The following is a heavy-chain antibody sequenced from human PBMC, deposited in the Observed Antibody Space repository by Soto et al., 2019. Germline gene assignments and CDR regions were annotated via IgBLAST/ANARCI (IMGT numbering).Heavy chain of an antibody. V-gene: IGHV3-74*01. J-gene: IGHJ4*02. CDR2: INSDGSST. Sequence: EVQLVESWGGLVQPGGSLRLSCAASGFTFSSYWMHWVRQAPGKGMVWVSSINSDGSSTSYAYSVKERFTITRDNAKNPLYLQMNSLRAEDTAVYYCARLGVGATTDDDYWGQGTLVTVSS. CDR3: ARLGVGATTDDDY. D-gene: IGHD1-26*01. CDR1: GFTFSSYW.